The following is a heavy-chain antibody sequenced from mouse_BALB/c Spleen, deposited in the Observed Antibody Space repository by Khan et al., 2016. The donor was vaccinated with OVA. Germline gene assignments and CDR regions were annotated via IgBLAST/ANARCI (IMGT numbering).Heavy chain of an antibody. V-gene: IGHV3-1*02. CDR2: IDYSGTT. CDR3: VRWDY. Sequence: EVQLVESGPDLLKPSQSLSLTCTVTGYSITSGYSWYWIRQFPGHKLEWMGYIDYSGTTNYNPSLKSRISITRAISKNQFFLQLNSVTTEDTATYYCVRWDYWGQGTTLTVSS. CDR1: GYSITSGYS. J-gene: IGHJ2*01.